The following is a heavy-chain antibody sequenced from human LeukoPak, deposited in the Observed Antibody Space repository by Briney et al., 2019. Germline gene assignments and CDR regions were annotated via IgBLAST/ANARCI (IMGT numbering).Heavy chain of an antibody. J-gene: IGHJ4*02. D-gene: IGHD1-26*01. CDR1: GFPFSSYG. CDR2: IRFDGRTK. Sequence: GGSLRLSCAVSGFPFSSYGMHWVRQAPGTGLEWVAFIRFDGRTKSYADSVKGRFTISKDNSKNTLYLQMISLRNEDTAVYYCAKSDSGTYFDFRGQGALVTVSS. V-gene: IGHV3-30*02. CDR3: AKSDSGTYFDF.